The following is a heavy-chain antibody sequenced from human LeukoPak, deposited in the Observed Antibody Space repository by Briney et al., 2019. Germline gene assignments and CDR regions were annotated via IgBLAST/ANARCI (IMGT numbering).Heavy chain of an antibody. D-gene: IGHD3-3*01. CDR3: ARVALSGNYYYYYGMDV. V-gene: IGHV3-7*01. CDR2: IKQDGSEK. J-gene: IGHJ6*02. CDR1: GFTFSSYW. Sequence: GGSLRLSCAASGFTFSSYWMSWVRQAPVKGLEWVANIKQDGSEKYYVDSVKGRFTISRDNAKNSLYLQMNSLRAEDTAVYYCARVALSGNYYYYYGMDVWGQGTTVTVSS.